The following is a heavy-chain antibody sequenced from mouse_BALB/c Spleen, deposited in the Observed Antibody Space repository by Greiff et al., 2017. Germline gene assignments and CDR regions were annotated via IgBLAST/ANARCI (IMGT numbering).Heavy chain of an antibody. CDR2: IWGDGST. J-gene: IGHJ3*01. CDR1: GFSLTGYG. D-gene: IGHD2-4*01. Sequence: VQLVESGPGLVAPSQSLSITCTVSGFSLTGYGVNWVRQPPGKGLEWLGMIWGDGSTDYNSALKSRLSISKDNSKSQVFLKMNSLQTDDTARYYCAREDYDYDGWFAYWGQGTLVTVSA. V-gene: IGHV2-6-7*01. CDR3: AREDYDYDGWFAY.